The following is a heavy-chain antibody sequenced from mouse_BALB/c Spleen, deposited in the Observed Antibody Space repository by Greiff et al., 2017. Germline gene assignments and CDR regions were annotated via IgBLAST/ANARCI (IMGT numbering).Heavy chain of an antibody. D-gene: IGHD4-1*01. CDR1: GFTFSNYW. CDR2: IRLKSNNYAT. CDR3: TRWDGAY. V-gene: IGHV6-6*02. Sequence: EVKLMESGGGLVQPGGSMKLSCVASGFTFSNYWMNWVRQSPEKGLEWVAEIRLKSNNYATHYAESVKGRFTISRDDSKSSVYLQMNNLRAEDTGIYYCTRWDGAYWGQGTLVTVSA. J-gene: IGHJ3*01.